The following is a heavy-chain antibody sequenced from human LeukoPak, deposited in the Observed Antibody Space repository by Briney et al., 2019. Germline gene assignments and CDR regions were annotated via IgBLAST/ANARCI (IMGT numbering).Heavy chain of an antibody. V-gene: IGHV1-69*13. CDR3: ARGPPGSSSWLQLDY. D-gene: IGHD6-13*01. CDR1: GGTFSSYA. Sequence: GASVKVSCKASGGTFSSYAISWVRQAPGQGLEWMGGIIPIFGTANYAQKFQGRVTITADESTSTAYMELSSLRSEDTAVYYCARGPPGSSSWLQLDYWGQGTLVTVSS. CDR2: IIPIFGTA. J-gene: IGHJ4*02.